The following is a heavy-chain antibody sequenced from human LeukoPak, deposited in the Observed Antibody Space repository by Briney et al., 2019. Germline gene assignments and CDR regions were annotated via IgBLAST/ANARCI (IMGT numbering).Heavy chain of an antibody. D-gene: IGHD6-19*01. J-gene: IGHJ6*02. V-gene: IGHV3-7*03. Sequence: GGSLRLSCAASGFALSKYWMSWVRQAPGKGLEWVANIKQDESEKYYVDSVKGRFTISRDNADNSLYLQMNSLRAEDTAVYYCARDPAVAQGMDVWGQGTTVTVSS. CDR1: GFALSKYW. CDR2: IKQDESEK. CDR3: ARDPAVAQGMDV.